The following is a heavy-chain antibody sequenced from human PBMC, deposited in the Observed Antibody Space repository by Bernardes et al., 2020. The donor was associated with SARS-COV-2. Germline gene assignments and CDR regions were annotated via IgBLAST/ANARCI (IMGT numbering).Heavy chain of an antibody. Sequence: GGSLRLSCVASGFTFSNYWFHWVRQAPGKGLVWVSRIDEHGSTINYADSVKGRFTISRDNAKNTLYLQMNSLTADDTAIYYCSRDLVGARDNWGQGTLVTVSS. CDR3: SRDLVGARDN. J-gene: IGHJ4*02. D-gene: IGHD1-26*01. CDR2: IDEHGSTI. CDR1: GFTFSNYW. V-gene: IGHV3-74*01.